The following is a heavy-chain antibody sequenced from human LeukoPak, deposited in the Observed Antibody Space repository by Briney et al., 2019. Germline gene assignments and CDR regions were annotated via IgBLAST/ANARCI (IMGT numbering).Heavy chain of an antibody. CDR3: ARGPIDYDTSGYFLDY. J-gene: IGHJ4*02. Sequence: SVKVSCKASGDTFSSYAISWVRQAPGQGLEWMGGIIPIFGTANYAQKFQGRLTITTDEYTRTAHMELESLRSEDTGVYYCARGPIDYDTSGYFLDYWGQGTLVTVSS. V-gene: IGHV1-69*05. D-gene: IGHD3-22*01. CDR2: IIPIFGTA. CDR1: GDTFSSYA.